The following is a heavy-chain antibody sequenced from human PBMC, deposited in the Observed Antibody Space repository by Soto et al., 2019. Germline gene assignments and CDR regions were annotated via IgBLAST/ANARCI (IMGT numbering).Heavy chain of an antibody. CDR1: GFTFSSYS. Sequence: GGSLRLSCAASGFTFSSYSMNWVRQAPGKGLEWVSSISSSSSYIYYADSVKGRFTISRDNAKNSLYLQMNSLRAEDTAVYYCARANCSGGSCYAYYYYGMDVWGQGTTATVSS. CDR2: ISSSSSYI. V-gene: IGHV3-21*01. J-gene: IGHJ6*02. CDR3: ARANCSGGSCYAYYYYGMDV. D-gene: IGHD2-15*01.